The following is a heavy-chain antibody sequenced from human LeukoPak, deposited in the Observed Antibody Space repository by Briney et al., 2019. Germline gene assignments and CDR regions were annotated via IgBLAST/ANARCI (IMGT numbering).Heavy chain of an antibody. J-gene: IGHJ5*02. CDR3: ARDSPYRSMDA. D-gene: IGHD4-11*01. CDR2: VAAASNTDSIT. CDR1: GFDFRNYI. V-gene: IGHV3-23*01. Sequence: AGGSLRLSCAASGFDFRNYIMTWVRQSPGKGLEWVSAVAAASNTDSITYYANSAKGRFTISRDNFKNILYLQMSSLRVEDTAIYYCARDSPYRSMDAWGQGTLVTVAS.